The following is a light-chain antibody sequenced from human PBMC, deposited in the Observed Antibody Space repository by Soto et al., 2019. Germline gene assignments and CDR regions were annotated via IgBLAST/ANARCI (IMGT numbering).Light chain of an antibody. V-gene: IGLV2-8*01. CDR1: SSDVGAYKY. CDR3: SSYAGSDNFV. J-gene: IGLJ1*01. CDR2: EVS. Sequence: QSALTQPPSASGSPGQSVTISCTGTSSDVGAYKYVSWYQQHPGKAPKLMIYEVSKRPLGVPDRFSGSKSGNTASLTVSGLQADDEADYYCSSYAGSDNFVFGTGTKLTVL.